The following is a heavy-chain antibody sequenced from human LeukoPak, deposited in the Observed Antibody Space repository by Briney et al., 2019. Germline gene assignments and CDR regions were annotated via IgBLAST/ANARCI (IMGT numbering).Heavy chain of an antibody. CDR3: ARGYYGSGTYKDWFDP. CDR2: IFYRGST. J-gene: IGHJ5*02. CDR1: GGSISSHY. D-gene: IGHD3-10*01. Sequence: SETLSLTCTVSGGSISSHYWSWVRQPPGKGLEWLGYIFYRGSTYYNPSLRRRVAISVDRSKNQFSLKLSSVTAADTAVYYCARGYYGSGTYKDWFDPWGQGTLVTVSS. V-gene: IGHV4-59*11.